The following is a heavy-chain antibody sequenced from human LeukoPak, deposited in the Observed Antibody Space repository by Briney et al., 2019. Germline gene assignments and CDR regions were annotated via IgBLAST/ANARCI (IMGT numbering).Heavy chain of an antibody. CDR2: IKQDGSEK. V-gene: IGHV3-7*03. Sequence: GGSLRLSCAASGFTLCSYWMSWVRQAPGRGVEGVANIKQDGSEKYYVDSVKGRFTISRDNSKNTLYLQMNSLRADDTAVYYCAKEWGVDYGLRYWGRGPLVTVSS. D-gene: IGHD4-17*01. J-gene: IGHJ4*02. CDR1: GFTLCSYW. CDR3: AKEWGVDYGLRY.